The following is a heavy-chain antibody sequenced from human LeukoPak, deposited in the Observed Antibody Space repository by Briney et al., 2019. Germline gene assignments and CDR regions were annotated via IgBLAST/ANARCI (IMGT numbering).Heavy chain of an antibody. Sequence: GGSLRLSCAASGFTFSSSWMHWVRQAPEKGLVWVSRIKSDGSGATYADSVKGRFTISRDNAKNTLYLQMNSLRAEDTAVYYCARDRYYVLDYWGQGILVTVSS. CDR2: IKSDGSGA. CDR3: ARDRYYVLDY. V-gene: IGHV3-74*03. CDR1: GFTFSSSW. D-gene: IGHD3-10*02. J-gene: IGHJ4*02.